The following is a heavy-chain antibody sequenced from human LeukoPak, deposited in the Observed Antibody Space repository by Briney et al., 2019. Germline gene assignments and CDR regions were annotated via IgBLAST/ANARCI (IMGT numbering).Heavy chain of an antibody. D-gene: IGHD3-9*01. CDR1: GGTFSSYA. CDR3: ARDRLRYFDWPSPNWFDP. CDR2: IIPIFGTA. J-gene: IGHJ5*02. Sequence: WASAKVSCKASGGTFSSYAISWVRQAPGQGLEWMGGIIPIFGTANYAQKFQGRVTITADESTSTAYMELSSLRSEDTAVYYCARDRLRYFDWPSPNWFDPWGQGTLVTVSS. V-gene: IGHV1-69*13.